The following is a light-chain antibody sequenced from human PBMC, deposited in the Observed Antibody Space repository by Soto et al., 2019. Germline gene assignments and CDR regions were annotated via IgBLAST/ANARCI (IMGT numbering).Light chain of an antibody. J-gene: IGLJ1*01. CDR2: EVS. V-gene: IGLV2-14*03. CDR1: SSDVGGYNY. Sequence: QSALTQPASVSGSPGQSITISCTGTSSDVGGYNYVSWYQQHPGKGPKLMIYEVSNRPSGVSNRFSGSKSGNTATLTISGLHAEDEADYYCSSYTSTTTRVFGTGTKVTVL. CDR3: SSYTSTTTRV.